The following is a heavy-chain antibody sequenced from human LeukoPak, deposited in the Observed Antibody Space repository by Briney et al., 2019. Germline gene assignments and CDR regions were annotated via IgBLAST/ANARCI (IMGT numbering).Heavy chain of an antibody. D-gene: IGHD2-15*01. V-gene: IGHV3-11*03. Sequence: GGSLRLSCAASGFTFSDYYMSWIRQAPGKGLERVSYITTGSSYTDYADSVKGRFTISRDNAKKSLYLQMNSLRAEDTAVYYCARIYCSRGSCYSSNWFDSWGQGTLVTVSS. J-gene: IGHJ5*01. CDR2: ITTGSSYT. CDR1: GFTFSDYY. CDR3: ARIYCSRGSCYSSNWFDS.